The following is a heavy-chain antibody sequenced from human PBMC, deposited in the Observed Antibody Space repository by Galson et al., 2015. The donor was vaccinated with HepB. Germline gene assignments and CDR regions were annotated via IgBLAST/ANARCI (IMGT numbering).Heavy chain of an antibody. CDR1: GFPLNNYE. Sequence: SLRLSCAGSGFPLNNYEMNWIRQAPGNGLEWVSYIGGGGTNIYYVDSVRGRFTISGDDGQNIVYLQMNSLRAEDTAVYYCARKGHVSGSRNRGPFDIWGQGTMVTVSS. CDR3: ARKGHVSGSRNRGPFDI. CDR2: IGGGGTNI. J-gene: IGHJ3*02. V-gene: IGHV3-48*03. D-gene: IGHD3-10*01.